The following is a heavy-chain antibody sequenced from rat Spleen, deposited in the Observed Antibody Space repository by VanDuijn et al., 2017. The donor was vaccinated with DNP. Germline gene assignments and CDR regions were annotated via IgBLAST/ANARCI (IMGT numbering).Heavy chain of an antibody. V-gene: IGHV5-25*01. CDR1: GFTFSDYN. Sequence: EVQLVESGGGLVQPGRSLKLSCAASGFTFSDYNMAWVRQAPKKGLEWVASISIGGGQSYYRDSVKGRFTVSRDNARNTLYLQMNSLRSEDTATYYCARPNYGGYEGWFAYWGQGTLVTVSS. CDR3: ARPNYGGYEGWFAY. J-gene: IGHJ3*01. CDR2: ISIGGGQS. D-gene: IGHD1-11*01.